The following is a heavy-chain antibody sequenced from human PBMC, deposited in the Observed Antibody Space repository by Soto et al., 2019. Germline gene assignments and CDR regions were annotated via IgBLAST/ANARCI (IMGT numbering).Heavy chain of an antibody. J-gene: IGHJ5*02. CDR2: INPNSGGT. D-gene: IGHD2-15*01. V-gene: IGHV1-2*04. CDR1: GYTFTGYY. Sequence: QVQLVQSGAEVKKPGASVKVSCKASGYTFTGYYMHWVRQAPGQGLEWMGWINPNSGGTNYAQKFQGWVTMTRDTSISTAYMELSRLRSDDTAVYYCARGRGLIVVERYNWFDPWVQGTLVTVSS. CDR3: ARGRGLIVVERYNWFDP.